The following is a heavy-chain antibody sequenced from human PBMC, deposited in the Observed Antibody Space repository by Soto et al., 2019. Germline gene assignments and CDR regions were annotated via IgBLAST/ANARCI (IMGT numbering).Heavy chain of an antibody. CDR3: AREMITFGGVIVENWFDP. Sequence: SETLSLTCTVSGGSISSYYWSWIGQPPGKGLEWIGYIYSRGSTNYNPSLKSRVTISVDTSKNQFSLKLSSVTAADTAVYYFAREMITFGGVIVENWFDPWGLGTLVTVSS. J-gene: IGHJ5*02. V-gene: IGHV4-59*01. CDR1: GGSISSYY. CDR2: IYSRGST. D-gene: IGHD3-16*02.